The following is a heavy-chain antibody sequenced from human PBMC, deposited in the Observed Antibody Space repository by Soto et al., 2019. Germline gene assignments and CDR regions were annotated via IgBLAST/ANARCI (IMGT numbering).Heavy chain of an antibody. J-gene: IGHJ3*02. V-gene: IGHV1-3*01. CDR3: ARAYSGSSAYDAFDI. CDR1: GYTFTTYG. CDR2: INAGNGNT. Sequence: GASVKVSCKASGYTFTTYGIHWVRQAPGQRLEWMGWINAGNGNTKYSQKFQDRVTITRDTSASTTYMELSSLRSEDTAVYYCARAYSGSSAYDAFDIWGLGTMVTVS. D-gene: IGHD6-6*01.